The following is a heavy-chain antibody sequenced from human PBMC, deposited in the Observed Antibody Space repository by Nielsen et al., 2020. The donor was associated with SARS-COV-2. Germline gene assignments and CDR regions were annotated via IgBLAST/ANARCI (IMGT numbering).Heavy chain of an antibody. Sequence: GESLKISCKGSGYSFTNYWIGWVRQMPGKGLERMGIIYPDDSDTRYSPSFQGQVTISADKSINTAYLQWGSLKASDTALYYCARLGGRWLPNWYFDLWGRGTLVTVSS. D-gene: IGHD3-22*01. J-gene: IGHJ2*01. CDR3: ARLGGRWLPNWYFDL. CDR1: GYSFTNYW. V-gene: IGHV5-51*01. CDR2: IYPDDSDT.